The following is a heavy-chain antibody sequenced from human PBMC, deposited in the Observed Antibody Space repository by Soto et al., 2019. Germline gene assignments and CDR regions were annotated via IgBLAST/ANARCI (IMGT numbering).Heavy chain of an antibody. CDR1: GGSISSSS. J-gene: IGHJ4*02. Sequence: PSETLSLTCTVSGGSISSSSYYWGWIRQPPGKGLEWISYISGSSDTIYYADSVKGRFTVSRDNAKNSLYLQMDSLRAEDTAVYFCARVVATLDYYFDYWGQGALVTVSS. CDR3: ARVVATLDYYFDY. CDR2: ISGSSDTI. D-gene: IGHD5-12*01. V-gene: IGHV3-48*01.